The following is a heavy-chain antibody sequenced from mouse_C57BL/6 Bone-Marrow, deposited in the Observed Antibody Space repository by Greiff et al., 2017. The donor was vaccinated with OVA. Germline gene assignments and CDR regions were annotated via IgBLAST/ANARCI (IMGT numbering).Heavy chain of an antibody. J-gene: IGHJ2*01. CDR2: IRLKSDNYAT. CDR3: TGSSGFYYFDY. D-gene: IGHD3-2*02. CDR1: GFTFSNYW. V-gene: IGHV6-3*01. Sequence: DVMLVESGGGLVQPGGSMKLSCVASGFTFSNYWMNWVRQSPEKGLEWVAQIRLKSDNYATHYAESVKGRFTISRDDSKSSVYLQMNNLRAEDTGIYYCTGSSGFYYFDYWGQGTTLTVSS.